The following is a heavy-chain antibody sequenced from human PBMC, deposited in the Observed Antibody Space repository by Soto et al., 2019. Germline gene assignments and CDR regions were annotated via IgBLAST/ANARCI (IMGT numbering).Heavy chain of an antibody. CDR3: ARVRWQHSYGTDV. CDR2: IIPIFGTA. J-gene: IGHJ6*04. D-gene: IGHD6-13*01. V-gene: IGHV1-69*13. CDR1: GGTFSSYA. Sequence: SVKVSCKASGGTFSSYAISWVRQAPGQGLEWMGGIIPIFGTANYAQKFQGRVTITADESTSTAYMELSSLRSEDTAVYYCARVRWQHSYGTDVSGKGTTVTVSS.